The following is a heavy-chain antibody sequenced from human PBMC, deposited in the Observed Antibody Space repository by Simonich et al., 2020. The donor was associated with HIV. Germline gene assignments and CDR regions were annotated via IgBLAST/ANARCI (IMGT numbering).Heavy chain of an antibody. CDR1: GFTFDDYA. J-gene: IGHJ4*02. CDR2: ISWNNGSK. CDR3: AKDKGAYYGSGSPVY. V-gene: IGHV3-9*01. Sequence: EVQLVESGGGLVQPGRSLRLSCAASGFTFDDYAMHWVRQAPGKGLGWVTGISWNNGSKGYADSVKGRFTISRDNAKNSLYLQMNSLRAEDTALYYCAKDKGAYYGSGSPVYWGQGTLVTVSS. D-gene: IGHD3-10*01.